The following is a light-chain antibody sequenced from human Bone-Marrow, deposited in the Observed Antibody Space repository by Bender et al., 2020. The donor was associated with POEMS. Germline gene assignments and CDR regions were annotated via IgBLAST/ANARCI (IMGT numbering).Light chain of an antibody. Sequence: QSALTQPASASGSPGQSITISCTGTSTDYDFRHLVSWYQHQPGKPPRLIIYEVTKRPSGVSDRFSGSKSGNVASLTISGLQVEDEADYYCSSHADGDTLVFGGGTKVTVL. CDR2: EVT. CDR3: SSHADGDTLV. CDR1: STDYDFRHL. J-gene: IGLJ3*02. V-gene: IGLV2-23*02.